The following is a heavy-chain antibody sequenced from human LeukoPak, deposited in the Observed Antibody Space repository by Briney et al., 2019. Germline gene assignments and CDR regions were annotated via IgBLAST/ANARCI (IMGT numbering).Heavy chain of an antibody. CDR1: GISVSSNY. CDR3: AKTAGIAAAADFDY. V-gene: IGHV3-23*01. CDR2: ISGSGDST. J-gene: IGHJ4*02. D-gene: IGHD6-13*01. Sequence: PGGSLRLSCAASGISVSSNYMSWVRQAPGKGLEWVSSISGSGDSTYYADSVKGRFTISRDNSKNTLYLQMNSLRAEDTAVYYCAKTAGIAAAADFDYWGQGTLVTVSS.